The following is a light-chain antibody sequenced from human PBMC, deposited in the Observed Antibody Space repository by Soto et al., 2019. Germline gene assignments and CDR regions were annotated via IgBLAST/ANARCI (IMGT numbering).Light chain of an antibody. CDR2: GNS. J-gene: IGLJ3*02. CDR3: QSYDSSLSGWV. V-gene: IGLV1-40*01. Sequence: QSVLTQPRSVSGAPGQGVTISRTGSSSNIGAGYDVHWYQQLPGTAPKLLIYGNSNRPSGVPDRFSGSKSGTSASLAITGLQAEDEADYYCQSYDSSLSGWVFGGGTKVTVL. CDR1: SSNIGAGYD.